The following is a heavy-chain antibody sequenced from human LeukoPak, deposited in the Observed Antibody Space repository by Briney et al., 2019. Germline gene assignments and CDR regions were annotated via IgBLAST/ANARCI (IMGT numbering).Heavy chain of an antibody. V-gene: IGHV1-58*02. J-gene: IGHJ6*02. CDR1: GFTFTSSA. CDR3: AADSRTKNYYYYGMDV. CDR2: IVVGSGNT. Sequence: GASVKVSCKASGFTFTSSAMQWVRQARGQRLEWIGWIVVGSGNTNYAQKFQERVTITRDMSTSTAYMELSSLRSEDTAVYYCAADSRTKNYYYYGMDVWGQGTTVTVSS. D-gene: IGHD1-1*01.